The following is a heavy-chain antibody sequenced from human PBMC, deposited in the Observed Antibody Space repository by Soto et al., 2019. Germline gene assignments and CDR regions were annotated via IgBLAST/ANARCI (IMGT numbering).Heavy chain of an antibody. CDR3: ARDGVAAYHFDY. J-gene: IGHJ4*02. CDR1: GGSISSGGYY. CDR2: IYYSGST. D-gene: IGHD2-15*01. Sequence: QVQLQESGPGLVKPSQTLSLTCTVSGGSISSGGYYWSWIRQHPGKGLEWFGYIYYSGSTYYNPSLKSRVTISVNTSNNQFSLKLSSVTAADTAVYYCARDGVAAYHFDYWGQGTLVTVSS. V-gene: IGHV4-31*03.